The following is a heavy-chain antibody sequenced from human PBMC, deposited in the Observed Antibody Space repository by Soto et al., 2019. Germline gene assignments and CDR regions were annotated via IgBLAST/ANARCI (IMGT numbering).Heavy chain of an antibody. Sequence: QVQLVESGGGEVQPGRSLRLSCAASGSTFSSYGMHWVRQAPGKGLEWVAVTSYDGSNNYYADSVKGRFTISRDNSKNTMFLQMNSLRVEDTAVYYCAKDRAVVDGVYGMDVWGHGTTVTVSS. D-gene: IGHD2-15*01. V-gene: IGHV3-30*18. J-gene: IGHJ6*02. CDR3: AKDRAVVDGVYGMDV. CDR2: TSYDGSNN. CDR1: GSTFSSYG.